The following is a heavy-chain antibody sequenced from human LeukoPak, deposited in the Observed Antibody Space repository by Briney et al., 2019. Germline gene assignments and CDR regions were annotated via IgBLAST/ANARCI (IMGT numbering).Heavy chain of an antibody. D-gene: IGHD2-15*01. CDR2: ISYDGSNK. V-gene: IGHV3-30*18. CDR1: GFTFSSYG. J-gene: IGHJ4*02. CDR3: AKEYCSGGSCYEFDY. Sequence: QSGGSLRLSCAASGFTFSSYGMHWVGQAPGKGLEWVAVISYDGSNKYYADSVKGRFTISRDNSKNTLYLQMNSLRAEDTAVYYCAKEYCSGGSCYEFDYWGQGTLVTVSS.